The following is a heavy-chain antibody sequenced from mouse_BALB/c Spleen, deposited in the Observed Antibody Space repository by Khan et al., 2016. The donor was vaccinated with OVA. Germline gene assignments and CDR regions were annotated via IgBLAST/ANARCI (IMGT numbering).Heavy chain of an antibody. V-gene: IGHV1S81*02. J-gene: IGHJ3*01. CDR3: ARSGYGNPFAY. CDR1: GYTFTSYY. D-gene: IGHD2-1*01. CDR2: INPTAGGT. Sequence: QVQLQQPGAALVRPGASVKISCKASGYTFTSYYMYWVKQRPGQGLEWIGGINPTAGGTHFNEKFKGKATLTVDQSSSTAYMQLSSLTSEDSAVYYCARSGYGNPFAYWGQGTLVTVSA.